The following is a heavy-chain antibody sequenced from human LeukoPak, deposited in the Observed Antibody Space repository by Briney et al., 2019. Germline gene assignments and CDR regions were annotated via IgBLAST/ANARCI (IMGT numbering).Heavy chain of an antibody. D-gene: IGHD1-26*01. V-gene: IGHV3-48*03. CDR2: ISSSGSTI. CDR3: ASTTPRTQFAFDI. Sequence: GGSLRLSCAASGFTFSSYEMNWVRQAPGKGLEWVSYISSSGSTIYYADSVKGRFTISRDNAKNSLYLQMNGLRAEDTAVYYCASTTPRTQFAFDIWGQGTMVTVSS. J-gene: IGHJ3*02. CDR1: GFTFSSYE.